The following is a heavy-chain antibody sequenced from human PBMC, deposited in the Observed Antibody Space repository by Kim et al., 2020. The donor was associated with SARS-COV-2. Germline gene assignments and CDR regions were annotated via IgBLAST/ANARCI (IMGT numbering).Heavy chain of an antibody. CDR3: ARPPPPGYSGYEGNFDY. V-gene: IGHV3-30*04. CDR2: ISYDGSNK. J-gene: IGHJ4*02. CDR1: GFTFSSYA. D-gene: IGHD5-12*01. Sequence: GGSLRLSCAASGFTFSSYAMHWVRQAPGKWLEWVAVISYDGSNKYYADSVKGRFTISRDNSKNTLYLQMNSLRAEDTAVYYCARPPPPGYSGYEGNFDYWGQGTLVTVSS.